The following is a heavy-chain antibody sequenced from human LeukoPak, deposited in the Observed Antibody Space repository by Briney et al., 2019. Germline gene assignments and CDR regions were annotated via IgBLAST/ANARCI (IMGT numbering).Heavy chain of an antibody. CDR2: IYTSGST. CDR3: ARDSLIAAAGSDY. J-gene: IGHJ4*02. V-gene: IGHV4-61*02. Sequence: SETLSLTCTVSGGSISSGSYHWSWIRQPGGKGLEGIGRIYTSGSTNYNPSLKSRVTISVDTSKNQFSLKLSSVTAADTAVYYCARDSLIAAAGSDYWGQGTLVTVSS. D-gene: IGHD6-13*01. CDR1: GGSISSGSYH.